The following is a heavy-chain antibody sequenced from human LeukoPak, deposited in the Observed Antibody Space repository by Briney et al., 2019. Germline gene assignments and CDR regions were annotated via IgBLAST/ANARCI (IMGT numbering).Heavy chain of an antibody. D-gene: IGHD4-23*01. J-gene: IGHJ4*02. V-gene: IGHV4-59*01. CDR2: IYYGGSS. CDR1: GGSISSYY. CDR3: ARGDYGGYSGSADY. Sequence: SETLSLTCTVSGGSISSYYWSWIRQPPGKGLEWIGYIYYGGSSNYNPSLKSRVTISVDASKNQFSLKLTSVTAADTAVYYCARGDYGGYSGSADYWGQGTLVTVSS.